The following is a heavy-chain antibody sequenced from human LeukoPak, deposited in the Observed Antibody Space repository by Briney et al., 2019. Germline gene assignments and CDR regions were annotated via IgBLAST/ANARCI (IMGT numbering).Heavy chain of an antibody. J-gene: IGHJ6*03. V-gene: IGHV3-30*02. CDR1: GFAFSSYG. CDR3: ARERGGSSWRYYYYYYMDV. CDR2: IRYDGSNK. D-gene: IGHD6-13*01. Sequence: PGGSLRLSCAASGFAFSSYGMHWVRQAPGKGLEWVAFIRYDGSNKYYADSVKGRFTISRDNSKNTLYLQMNSLRAEDTAVYYCARERGGSSWRYYYYYYMDVWGKGTTVTVSS.